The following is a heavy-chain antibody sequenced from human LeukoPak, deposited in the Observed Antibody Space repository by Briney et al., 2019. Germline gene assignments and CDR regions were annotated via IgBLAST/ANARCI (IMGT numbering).Heavy chain of an antibody. D-gene: IGHD3-9*01. CDR2: ISSSSSYI. CDR1: GFTFSSYS. CDR3: ARRDILTGDAFDI. Sequence: AGGSLRLSCAASGFTFSSYSMNWVRQAPGKGLEWVSSISSSSSYIYYADSVKGRFTISRDNAKNSLYLQMNSLRAEDTAVYYCARRDILTGDAFDIWGQGTMVTVSS. J-gene: IGHJ3*02. V-gene: IGHV3-21*01.